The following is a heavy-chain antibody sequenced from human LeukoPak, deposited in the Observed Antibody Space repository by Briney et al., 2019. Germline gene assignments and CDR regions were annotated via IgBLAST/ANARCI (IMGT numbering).Heavy chain of an antibody. CDR3: ASREYSYGPFGYGMDA. D-gene: IGHD5-18*01. J-gene: IGHJ6*02. Sequence: SETLSLTCTVSGGYMSTYYWNWIRQSPGREPEWIGYIYNSGTTNYNPSLKSRVTISVDTSKNQFSLKLSSVTAADTAVYYCASREYSYGPFGYGMDAWGQGTTVTVSS. CDR2: IYNSGTT. V-gene: IGHV4-59*12. CDR1: GGYMSTYY.